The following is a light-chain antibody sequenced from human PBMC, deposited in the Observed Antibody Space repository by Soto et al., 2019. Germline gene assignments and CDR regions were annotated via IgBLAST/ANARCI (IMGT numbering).Light chain of an antibody. Sequence: EIVLTQSPASLSLSPGEGATLSCRASRGVSANYLAWYQQKPGQAPTLLIYGAYIRAAGIPDRFSGSGSGTDFTLTISRLEPEDFAVYYCQQYGSSPPITCGQGTRLEIK. CDR1: RGVSANY. J-gene: IGKJ5*01. V-gene: IGKV3-20*01. CDR3: QQYGSSPPIT. CDR2: GAY.